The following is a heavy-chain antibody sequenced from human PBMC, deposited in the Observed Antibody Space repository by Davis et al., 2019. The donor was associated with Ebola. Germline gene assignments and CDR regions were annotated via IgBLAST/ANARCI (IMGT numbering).Heavy chain of an antibody. D-gene: IGHD6-13*01. CDR3: AKDMSKNLYSSSWYYYYYGMDV. CDR1: GFTFSSYG. CDR2: ISYDGSNK. Sequence: GESLKISCAASGFTFSSYGMHWVRQAPGKGLEWVAVISYDGSNKYYADSVKGRFTISRDNAKNSLYLQMNSLRAEDTAVYYCAKDMSKNLYSSSWYYYYYGMDVWGQGTTVTVSS. J-gene: IGHJ6*02. V-gene: IGHV3-30*18.